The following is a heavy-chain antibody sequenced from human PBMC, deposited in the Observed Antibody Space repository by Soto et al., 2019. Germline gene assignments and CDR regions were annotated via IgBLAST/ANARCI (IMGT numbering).Heavy chain of an antibody. D-gene: IGHD3-22*01. CDR3: AGGGSGYYNL. J-gene: IGHJ5*02. CDR2: IKPDGTYT. CDR1: GFSFGSSW. Sequence: EVQLVESGGGLVQPGGSLRLSCAASGFSFGSSWMHWARQAPGGGLVWVSRIKPDGTYTTYADSVKGRVTISRDNAKNTLSLQMNSLTAEDTAVYYCAGGGSGYYNLWGQGTLVTVSS. V-gene: IGHV3-74*01.